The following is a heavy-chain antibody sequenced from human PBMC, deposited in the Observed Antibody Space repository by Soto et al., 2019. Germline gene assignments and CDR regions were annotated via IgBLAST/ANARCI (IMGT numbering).Heavy chain of an antibody. V-gene: IGHV1-8*01. J-gene: IGHJ6*02. D-gene: IGHD3-3*01. CDR3: ESVTYYDFWSGYYTGGMDV. CDR2: MNPNSGNT. CDR1: GYTFTSYD. Sequence: GASVKVSCKASGYTFTSYDINWVRQATGQGLEWMGWMNPNSGNTGYAQKFRGRVTMTRNTSISTAYMELSSLRSEDTAGYYCESVTYYDFWSGYYTGGMDVWGQCTTVTVSS.